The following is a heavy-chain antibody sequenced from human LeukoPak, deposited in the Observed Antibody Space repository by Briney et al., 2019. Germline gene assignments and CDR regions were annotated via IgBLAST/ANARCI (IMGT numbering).Heavy chain of an antibody. CDR1: GGSISSSSYY. CDR2: IYYSGST. Sequence: SETLSLTCTVSGGSISSSSYYWVWIRQPPGKGLEWIGSIYYSGSTYYNPSLKSRVTISVDTSKNQCSLKLSSVPAADTAVYYCARDPPGGEQWLVRGYWGQGTLVTVSS. J-gene: IGHJ4*02. V-gene: IGHV4-39*07. CDR3: ARDPPGGEQWLVRGY. D-gene: IGHD6-19*01.